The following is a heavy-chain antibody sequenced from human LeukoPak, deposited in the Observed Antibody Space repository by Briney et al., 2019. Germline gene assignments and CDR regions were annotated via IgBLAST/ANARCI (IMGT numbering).Heavy chain of an antibody. CDR2: IWYGGSNK. J-gene: IGHJ3*02. CDR1: GFTFSSYG. V-gene: IGHV3-30*02. CDR3: AKSHRARYCSSTSCYFDAFDI. Sequence: GGSLRLSCAASGFTFSSYGMHWVRQAPGKGLEWVAVIWYGGSNKYYADSVKGRFTISRDNSKNTLYLQMNSLRAEDTAVYYCAKSHRARYCSSTSCYFDAFDIWGQGTMVTVSS. D-gene: IGHD2-2*01.